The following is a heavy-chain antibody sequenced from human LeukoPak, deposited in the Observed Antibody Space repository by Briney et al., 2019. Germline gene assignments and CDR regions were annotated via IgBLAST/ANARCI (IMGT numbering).Heavy chain of an antibody. J-gene: IGHJ6*03. CDR2: IWYDGSNA. D-gene: IGHD5-24*01. CDR1: GFTFRTQG. V-gene: IGHV3-30*02. CDR3: AKAPRDGPGYSYYYFYMEV. Sequence: PGGSLRLSCAASGFTFRTQGMHWVRRAPGRGLEWVAFIWYDGSNAYYADSVKGRFTISRDNSKNTLFLQMNSLRAEDTALYYCAKAPRDGPGYSYYYFYMEVWGKGTTVIVSS.